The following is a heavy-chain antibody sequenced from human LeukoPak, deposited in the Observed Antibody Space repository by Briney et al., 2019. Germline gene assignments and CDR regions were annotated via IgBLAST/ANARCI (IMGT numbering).Heavy chain of an antibody. D-gene: IGHD2-2*01. CDR3: ARNTRTSFDI. V-gene: IGHV3-74*01. J-gene: IGHJ4*02. CDR2: INPDESTT. CDR1: GFTFSSSR. Sequence: GGSLRLSCAASGFTFSSSRMPWVRQAPGKGLVWVSRINPDESTTTYADSVKGRFTISRDNAKNTLYLQMNSLRAEDTAVYYCARNTRTSFDIWGQGTLVTVSS.